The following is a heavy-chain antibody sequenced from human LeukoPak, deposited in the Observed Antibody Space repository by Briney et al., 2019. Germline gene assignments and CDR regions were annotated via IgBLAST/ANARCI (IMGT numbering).Heavy chain of an antibody. Sequence: GGSLRLSCAASGFTFSDYYMSWIRQAPGKGLEWVSYISSSGSTIYYADSVKGRFTISRDNAKNSLYLQMNSLRAEDTAVYYCARVNHYYDSSGYSVLFDYWGQGTLVTVSS. CDR2: ISSSGSTI. CDR1: GFTFSDYY. CDR3: ARVNHYYDSSGYSVLFDY. J-gene: IGHJ4*02. D-gene: IGHD3-22*01. V-gene: IGHV3-11*04.